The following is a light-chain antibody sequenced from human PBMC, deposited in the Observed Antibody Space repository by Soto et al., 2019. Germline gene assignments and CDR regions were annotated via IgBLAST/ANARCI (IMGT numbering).Light chain of an antibody. J-gene: IGKJ4*01. Sequence: DIVMTHSPLSLPATPGVPASISCRSSQSLLHSNGYNYLDWDLQKPGQSTQLVIYLGSNRASGVPHRFSGSGSGTEFTLKISRIEAEDVVVYYCMQALQTPLTFGGRTKVEIK. CDR1: QSLLHSNGYNY. V-gene: IGKV2-28*01. CDR3: MQALQTPLT. CDR2: LGS.